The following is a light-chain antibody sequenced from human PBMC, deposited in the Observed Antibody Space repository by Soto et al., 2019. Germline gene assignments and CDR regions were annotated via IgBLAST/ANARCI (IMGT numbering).Light chain of an antibody. V-gene: IGKV1-5*03. CDR2: TAS. CDR3: QQYHRYIT. J-gene: IGKJ5*01. Sequence: DIQMTQSPSTLSASVGDRVTITCRASESIDDWLAWYQQKPGKAPKLLICTASSLQSGVPSRFSGSGSGTEFILTISSLQPDDFATYYCQQYHRYITFGPGTRLEIK. CDR1: ESIDDW.